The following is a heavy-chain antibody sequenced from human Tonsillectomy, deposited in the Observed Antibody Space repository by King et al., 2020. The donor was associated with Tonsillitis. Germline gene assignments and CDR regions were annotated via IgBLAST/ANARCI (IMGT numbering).Heavy chain of an antibody. CDR3: ARDQPYYESSGYYSA. J-gene: IGHJ3*01. D-gene: IGHD3-22*01. CDR1: GFTFSSYG. CDR2: ISYDGSDK. Sequence: AQLVQSGGGVVQPGRSLRLSCAASGFTFSSYGMHWVRQAPGKGPEWVAVISYDGSDKYYVDSVKGRFTISRDNSKNTLYLQMNSLRAEDTAVYYCARDQPYYESSGYYSAWGQGTMVTVSS. V-gene: IGHV3-30*05.